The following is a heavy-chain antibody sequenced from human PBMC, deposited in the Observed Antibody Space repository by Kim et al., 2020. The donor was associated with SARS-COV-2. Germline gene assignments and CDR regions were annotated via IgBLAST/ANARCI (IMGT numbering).Heavy chain of an antibody. D-gene: IGHD6-19*01. Sequence: ADSVKGRFAVSRENAENSRYLQMNDLRPEDTALYYCVKLSGYSSGWPDYWGQGTLVTVSS. V-gene: IGHV3-9*01. J-gene: IGHJ4*02. CDR3: VKLSGYSSGWPDY.